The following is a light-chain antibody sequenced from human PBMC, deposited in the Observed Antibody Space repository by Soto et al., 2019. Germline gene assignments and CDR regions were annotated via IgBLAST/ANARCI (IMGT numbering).Light chain of an antibody. CDR2: GAC. V-gene: IGKV3-20*01. J-gene: IGKJ1*01. Sequence: EIVFTQSPGTLSLSPWERATLSCRASQSVSNYHLAWYQPKPGQAARRQIYGACNRATGIPDRFSGSGSGTDFPLTISRLEPEDFAVYYCQQYGSTPRTFGQGTKV. CDR1: QSVSNYH. CDR3: QQYGSTPRT.